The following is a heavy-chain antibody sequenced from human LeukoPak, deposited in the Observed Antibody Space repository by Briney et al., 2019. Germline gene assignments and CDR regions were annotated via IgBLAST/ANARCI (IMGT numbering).Heavy chain of an antibody. CDR3: ARARDTAMVNGGDY. CDR2: IIPIFGIA. D-gene: IGHD5-18*01. J-gene: IGHJ4*02. V-gene: IGHV1-69*04. Sequence: SVKVSCKASGGTFSSYAISWVRQAPGQGLEWMGRIIPIFGIANYAQKFQGRVTITADKSTSTAYMELSSLRSEDTAVYYCARARDTAMVNGGDYWGQGTLVTVSS. CDR1: GGTFSSYA.